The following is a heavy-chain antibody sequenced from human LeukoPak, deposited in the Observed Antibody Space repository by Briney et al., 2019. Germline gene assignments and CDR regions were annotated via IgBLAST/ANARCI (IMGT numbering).Heavy chain of an antibody. CDR2: ISYDGSNK. J-gene: IGHJ4*02. D-gene: IGHD3-3*01. CDR1: GFTFSSYA. CDR3: AKKSLWSGPFDY. V-gene: IGHV3-30-3*01. Sequence: PGGSLRLSCAASGFTFSSYAMHWVRQAPGKGLEWVAVISYDGSNKYYADSVKGRFTISRDNSKNTLYLQMNSLRAEDTALYFCAKKSLWSGPFDYWGQGTLVTVFS.